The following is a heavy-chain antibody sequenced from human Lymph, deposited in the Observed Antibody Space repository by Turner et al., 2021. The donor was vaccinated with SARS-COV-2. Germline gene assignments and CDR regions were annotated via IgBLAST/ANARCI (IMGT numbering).Heavy chain of an antibody. CDR3: ARDLGTYGMDV. Sequence: EVQLVETGGGLIQPGGCLKLPCAASGIIVSRNYMNWVRQAPGKGLEWVSVIYSGGTTYYADSVKGRFTISRDNSKNTLYLQMNSLRVEDTAVYYCARDLGTYGMDVWGQGTTVTVSS. V-gene: IGHV3-53*02. J-gene: IGHJ6*02. D-gene: IGHD6-13*01. CDR2: IYSGGTT. CDR1: GIIVSRNY.